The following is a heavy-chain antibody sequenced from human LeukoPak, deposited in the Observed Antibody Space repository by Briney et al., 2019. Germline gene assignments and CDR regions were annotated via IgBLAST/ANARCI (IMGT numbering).Heavy chain of an antibody. CDR1: GFTFSSYG. J-gene: IGHJ4*02. CDR2: IWYDGSNK. V-gene: IGHV3-33*01. CDR3: ARSGGLQKFDY. Sequence: AGGSLRLSCAASGFTFSSYGMHWVRQAPGKGLEWVAVIWYDGSNKYYADSVKGRFTISRDNSKNTLYLQMNSLRAEDTAVYYCARSGGLQKFDYWGQGTLVTVSS. D-gene: IGHD4-11*01.